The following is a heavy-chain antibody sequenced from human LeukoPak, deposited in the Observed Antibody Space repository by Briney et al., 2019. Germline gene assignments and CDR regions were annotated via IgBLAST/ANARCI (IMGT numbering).Heavy chain of an antibody. Sequence: GGSLRLSCAASGFTFSTYWMHWVRQAPGKGLVWVSRINSDGSSTSYAHSVKGPFTISRDTAKNTLYLQMSSLRAEATAVYYCARDISTVTTGFDYWGQGTLVTVSS. V-gene: IGHV3-74*01. D-gene: IGHD4-17*01. CDR2: INSDGSST. CDR3: ARDISTVTTGFDY. CDR1: GFTFSTYW. J-gene: IGHJ4*02.